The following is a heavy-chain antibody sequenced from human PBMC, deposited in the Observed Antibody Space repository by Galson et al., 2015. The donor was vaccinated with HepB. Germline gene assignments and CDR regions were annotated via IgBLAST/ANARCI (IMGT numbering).Heavy chain of an antibody. CDR3: AREAGYYGSGSYLYYYYYYMDV. Sequence: SLRLSCAASGFTFSDYYMSWIRQAPGKGLEWVSYISSSGSTIYYADSVKGRFTISRDNAKNSLYLQMNSLRAEDTAVYYCAREAGYYGSGSYLYYYYYYMDVWGKGTTVTVSS. D-gene: IGHD3-10*01. CDR1: GFTFSDYY. J-gene: IGHJ6*03. CDR2: ISSSGSTI. V-gene: IGHV3-11*01.